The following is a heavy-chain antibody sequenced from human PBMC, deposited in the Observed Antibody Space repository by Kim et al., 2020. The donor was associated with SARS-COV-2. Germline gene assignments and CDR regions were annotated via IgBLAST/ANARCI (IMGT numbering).Heavy chain of an antibody. Sequence: SETLSLTCAVSGGSISSSNWWSWVRQPPGKGLEWIGEIYHSGSTNYNPSLKSRVTISVDKSKNQFSLKLSSVTAADTAVYYCARDRGGFTALGYYGMDVWGQGTTVTVSS. V-gene: IGHV4-4*02. CDR2: IYHSGST. J-gene: IGHJ6*02. D-gene: IGHD3-10*01. CDR3: ARDRGGFTALGYYGMDV. CDR1: GGSISSSNW.